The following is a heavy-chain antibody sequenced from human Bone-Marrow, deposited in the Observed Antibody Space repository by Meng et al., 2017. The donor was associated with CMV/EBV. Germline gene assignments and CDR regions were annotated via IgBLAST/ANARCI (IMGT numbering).Heavy chain of an antibody. Sequence: SETLSLTCTVSGDSISTYYWSWIRQPPGKGLEWIGYIYYSGSTNYNPSLKSRVTISVDTSKNQFSLKLSSVTAADTAVYYCARLKLSAYYYYGMDVWGQGTTVTGSS. J-gene: IGHJ6*01. D-gene: IGHD1-7*01. V-gene: IGHV4-59*01. CDR3: ARLKLSAYYYYGMDV. CDR2: IYYSGST. CDR1: GDSISTYY.